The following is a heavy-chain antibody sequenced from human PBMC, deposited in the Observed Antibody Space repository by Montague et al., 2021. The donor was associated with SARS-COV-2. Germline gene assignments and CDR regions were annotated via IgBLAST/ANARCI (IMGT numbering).Heavy chain of an antibody. CDR2: IFHSGSA. CDR3: ARAQNICFIANCVNYFDL. V-gene: IGHV4-61*03. Sequence: SETLSLTCTVSGAPLTAGTYHWAWIRQPPGQGLEWVGNIFHSGSASYNPSLKTRVTLSLDTPKNHFSLRLNSVTAADTAVYYCARAQNICFIANCVNYFDLWGLGALVSVSS. CDR1: GAPLTAGTYH. J-gene: IGHJ4*02. D-gene: IGHD1-1*01.